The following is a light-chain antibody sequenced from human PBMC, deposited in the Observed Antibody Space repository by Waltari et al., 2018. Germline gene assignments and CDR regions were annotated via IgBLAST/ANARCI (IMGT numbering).Light chain of an antibody. CDR3: HQYYSTPPT. J-gene: IGKJ3*01. V-gene: IGKV4-1*01. Sequence: DIEMTQSPDSLAVSLGERATINCKSSPSVLYSSNNKNYLAWYQQKPGQPPKLLIYWASTRESGVPDRFSGSGSGTDFTLTISSLQAEDVAVYYCHQYYSTPPTFGPGTKVDI. CDR2: WAS. CDR1: PSVLYSSNNKNY.